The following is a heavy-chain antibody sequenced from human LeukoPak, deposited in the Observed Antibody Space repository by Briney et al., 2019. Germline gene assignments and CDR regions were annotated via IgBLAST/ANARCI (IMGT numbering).Heavy chain of an antibody. J-gene: IGHJ4*02. CDR2: INHSGST. CDR3: ARNLLGGSVDIVAKGYYFDY. D-gene: IGHD5-12*01. Sequence: PSETLSLTCAVYGGSFSGYYWSWIRQPPGKGLEWIGEINHSGSTNYNPSLKSRVTISVDTSKNQFSLKLSSVTAADTAVYYCARNLLGGSVDIVAKGYYFDYWGQGTLVTVSS. CDR1: GGSFSGYY. V-gene: IGHV4-34*01.